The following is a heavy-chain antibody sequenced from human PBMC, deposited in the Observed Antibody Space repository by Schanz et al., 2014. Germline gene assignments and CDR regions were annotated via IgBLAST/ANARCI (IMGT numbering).Heavy chain of an antibody. Sequence: EVHLVESGGGLVQPGGSLRLSCAASGITFSSHSFNWVRQAPGKGLVWVARINSVGSNTDYADSVTGRFTISRDNAKNTLYLQMNTLRAEDTAVYYCARGGPAYYFDDWGQGTLVTVSS. CDR1: GITFSSHS. CDR3: ARGGPAYYFDD. V-gene: IGHV3-74*02. J-gene: IGHJ4*02. CDR2: INSVGSNT.